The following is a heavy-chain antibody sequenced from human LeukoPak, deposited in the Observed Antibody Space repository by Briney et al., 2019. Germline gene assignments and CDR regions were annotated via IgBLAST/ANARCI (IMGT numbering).Heavy chain of an antibody. V-gene: IGHV1-24*01. J-gene: IGHJ4*02. CDR1: GYTLTELS. CDR2: FDPEDGET. D-gene: IGHD3-9*01. CDR3: ATGELRYFDWLLLDY. Sequence: ASVKVSCKVSGYTLTELSMHWVRQAPGKGLEWIRAFDPEDGETIYAQKFQGRVTMTEDTSTDTAYMELSSLRSEDTAVYYCATGELRYFDWLLLDYWGQGTLVTVSS.